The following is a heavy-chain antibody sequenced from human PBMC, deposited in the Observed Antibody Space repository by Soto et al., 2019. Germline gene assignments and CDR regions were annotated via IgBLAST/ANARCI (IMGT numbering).Heavy chain of an antibody. CDR1: GGSISSSNW. V-gene: IGHV4-4*02. CDR3: ARDARSSSSEPPEYFQH. D-gene: IGHD6-6*01. CDR2: IYHSGST. J-gene: IGHJ1*01. Sequence: LSLTGDVSGGSISSSNWWSWVRQPPGKGLEWIGEIYHSGSTNYNPSLKSRVTRSVDKSKNQFSLQLSSVTAADTAVYYCARDARSSSSEPPEYFQHWGQGTLVTVSP.